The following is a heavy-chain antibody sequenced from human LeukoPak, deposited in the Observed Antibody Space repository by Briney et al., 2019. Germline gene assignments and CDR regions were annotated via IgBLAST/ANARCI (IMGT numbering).Heavy chain of an antibody. CDR2: IYYSGNT. CDR1: GGSISSGDYS. CDR3: ARQGYYDSSGYENYYYMDV. D-gene: IGHD3-22*01. Sequence: PSQTLSLTCAVSGGSISSGDYSWNWIRQPPGKGLEWIGYIYYSGNTYYNPSLKSRVTISVDTSKNQFSLKLSSVTAADTAVYYCARQGYYDSSGYENYYYMDVWGKGTTVTISS. V-gene: IGHV4-30-4*07. J-gene: IGHJ6*03.